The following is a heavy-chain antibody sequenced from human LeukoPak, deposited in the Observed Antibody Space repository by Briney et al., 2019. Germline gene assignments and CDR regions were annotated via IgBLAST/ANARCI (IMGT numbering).Heavy chain of an antibody. CDR3: ARVYYYGSGSYGFDP. Sequence: GGSLRLSCAASGFTFSSYWMSWVRQAPGKGLERVANIKQDGSEKYYVDSVKGRFTISRDNAKNSLHLQMNSLRAEDTAVYYCARVYYYGSGSYGFDPWGQGTLVTVSS. J-gene: IGHJ5*02. V-gene: IGHV3-7*01. CDR2: IKQDGSEK. CDR1: GFTFSSYW. D-gene: IGHD3-10*01.